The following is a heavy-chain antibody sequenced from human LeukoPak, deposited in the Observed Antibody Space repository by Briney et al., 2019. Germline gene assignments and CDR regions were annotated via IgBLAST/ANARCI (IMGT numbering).Heavy chain of an antibody. CDR2: IRSDGSSA. CDR1: GFSFSDYI. CDR3: TRRYGDHSGWAGYHDS. D-gene: IGHD6-19*01. J-gene: IGHJ4*02. V-gene: IGHV3-64*01. Sequence: GGSLRLSCVASGFSFSDYIMHWVRQAPGKGLEYVSAIRSDGSSAVYPNSVKGRFTISRDNSKSTLYLQLGSLRAEDTAVYYCTRRYGDHSGWAGYHDSWGQGTLVTVSS.